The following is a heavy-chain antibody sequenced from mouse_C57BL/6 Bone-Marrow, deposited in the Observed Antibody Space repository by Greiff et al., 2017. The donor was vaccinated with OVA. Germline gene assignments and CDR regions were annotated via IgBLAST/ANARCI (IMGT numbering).Heavy chain of an antibody. V-gene: IGHV1-72*01. CDR2: IDPNSGGT. D-gene: IGHD1-1*01. CDR3: ARRTTVVPCGYFDV. CDR1: GYTFTSYW. J-gene: IGHJ1*03. Sequence: QVQLQQPGAELVKPGASVKLSCKASGYTFTSYWMHWVKQRPGRGLERIGRIDPNSGGTKYNEKFKSKATLTVDKPSSTAYMQLSSLTSEDSAVYYCARRTTVVPCGYFDVWGTGTTVTVSS.